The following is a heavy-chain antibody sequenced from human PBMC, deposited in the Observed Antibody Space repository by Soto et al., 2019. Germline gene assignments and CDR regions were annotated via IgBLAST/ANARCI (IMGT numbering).Heavy chain of an antibody. J-gene: IGHJ6*03. V-gene: IGHV3-23*01. Sequence: EVQLLESGGGLVQPGGSLRLSCAASGFTFSSYAMSWVRQAPGKGLEWVSAISGSGGSTYYADSVKGRFTISRDNSKNTLYLQMNSLRGEDTAVYYCALREMGCSGGSCYSLHYYYYYMDVWVKGTTVTVSS. CDR1: GFTFSSYA. CDR3: ALREMGCSGGSCYSLHYYYYYMDV. CDR2: ISGSGGST. D-gene: IGHD2-15*01.